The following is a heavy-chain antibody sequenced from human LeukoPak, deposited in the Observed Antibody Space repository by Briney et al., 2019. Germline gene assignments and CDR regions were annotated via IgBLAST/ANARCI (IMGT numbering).Heavy chain of an antibody. CDR2: INHGGST. V-gene: IGHV4-34*01. Sequence: PSETLSLTCAVYGGSFSGSYWSWIRQPPGKGLEWIGEINHGGSTNYGPSLKSRVTLSVDTSKSQFSLKLRSVTAADTAVYYCARGRRMVQGGESSNRFDPWGQGTLVTVSP. CDR3: ARGRRMVQGGESSNRFDP. D-gene: IGHD3-10*01. J-gene: IGHJ5*02. CDR1: GGSFSGSY.